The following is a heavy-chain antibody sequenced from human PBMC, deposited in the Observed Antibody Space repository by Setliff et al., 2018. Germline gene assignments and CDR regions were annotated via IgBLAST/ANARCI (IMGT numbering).Heavy chain of an antibody. J-gene: IGHJ6*03. CDR3: ARSSYYASGNSRNYYMDV. CDR2: FYHSGST. Sequence: SETLSLTCTVSGASISSDYWNWIRQPPGKGLEWIGYFYHSGSTNYNPSLKGRVTMTSDTSRNQLSLKLTSVSAADTAIYYCARSSYYASGNSRNYYMDVWGKGTAVTVSS. CDR1: GASISSDY. D-gene: IGHD3-10*01. V-gene: IGHV4-59*08.